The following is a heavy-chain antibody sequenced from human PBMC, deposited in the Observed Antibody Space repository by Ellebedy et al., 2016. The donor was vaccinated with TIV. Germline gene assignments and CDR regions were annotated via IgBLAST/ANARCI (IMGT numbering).Heavy chain of an antibody. J-gene: IGHJ4*02. CDR1: GYSFTSHG. CDR3: TRGSRVGATVDY. V-gene: IGHV1-18*01. Sequence: AASVKVSCKASGYSFTSHGISWVRQAPGQGLQWMGWVTAYNRDTYYAQNFQGRVTFTTDTSSSTAYMELSSLRSEDTAVYYCTRGSRVGATVDYWGQGTLVTVSS. D-gene: IGHD1-26*01. CDR2: VTAYNRDT.